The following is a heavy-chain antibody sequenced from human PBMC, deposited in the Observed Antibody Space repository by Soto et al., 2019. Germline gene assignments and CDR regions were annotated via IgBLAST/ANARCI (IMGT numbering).Heavy chain of an antibody. CDR3: ARDRIPTGMDV. J-gene: IGHJ6*02. Sequence: EVQLVESGGGLVQPGGSLRLSCAASGFTVSSNYMSWVRQAPGKGLEWVSVIYSGGSTYYADSVKGRFTISRDNYKNTLYMQMNSLRAEDTAVYYCARDRIPTGMDVWGPGTTVTVSS. V-gene: IGHV3-66*01. CDR2: IYSGGST. CDR1: GFTVSSNY.